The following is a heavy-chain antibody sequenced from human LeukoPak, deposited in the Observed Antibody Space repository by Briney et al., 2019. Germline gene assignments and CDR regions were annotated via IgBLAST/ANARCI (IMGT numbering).Heavy chain of an antibody. Sequence: PGGSLRLSCAASGFTFSSYSMNWVRQAPGKGLEWVSYISSSSTIYYADSVKGRFTISRDNAKISLYLQMNSLRAEDTAVYYCARGRIAVAGTTADYWGQGTLVTVSS. V-gene: IGHV3-48*01. CDR1: GFTFSSYS. CDR3: ARGRIAVAGTTADY. D-gene: IGHD6-19*01. J-gene: IGHJ4*02. CDR2: ISSSSTI.